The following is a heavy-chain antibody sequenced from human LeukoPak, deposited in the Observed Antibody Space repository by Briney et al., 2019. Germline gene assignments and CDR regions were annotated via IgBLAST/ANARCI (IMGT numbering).Heavy chain of an antibody. V-gene: IGHV1-46*01. CDR1: GYTFTSYY. CDR3: ARDSQPTMVRGVIHRGNYFDY. CDR2: INHSGGST. D-gene: IGHD3-10*01. Sequence: ASVKVSCKASGYTFTSYYMHWVRQAPGQGLEWMGIINHSGGSTSYAQKFQGRDTMTRDTSTSTVYMELSSLRSEDTAVYYCARDSQPTMVRGVIHRGNYFDYWGQGTLVTVSS. J-gene: IGHJ4*02.